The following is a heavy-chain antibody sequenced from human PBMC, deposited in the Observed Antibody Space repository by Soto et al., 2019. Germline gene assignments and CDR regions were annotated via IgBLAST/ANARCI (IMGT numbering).Heavy chain of an antibody. CDR2: IYPDNSNT. D-gene: IGHD6-13*01. J-gene: IGHJ5*02. V-gene: IGHV5-51*01. Sequence: VQLVQSGTEVKKPGESLKISCKGSGYFFAGYWIAWVRQMPGKGLEWMGIIYPDNSNTKYSRSFQGQVTISADKSSSTAYLQWSSLKASDTAIYYCARQGAAVPTVPLIWFDPWGQGTVVTVSS. CDR1: GYFFAGYW. CDR3: ARQGAAVPTVPLIWFDP.